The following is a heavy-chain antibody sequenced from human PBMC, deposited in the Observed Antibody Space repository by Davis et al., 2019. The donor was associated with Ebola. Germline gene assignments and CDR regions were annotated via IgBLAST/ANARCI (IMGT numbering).Heavy chain of an antibody. V-gene: IGHV1-18*01. D-gene: IGHD6-19*01. CDR2: ISAYNGNT. Sequence: ASVKVSCKASGYTFTSYGISWVRQAPGQGLEWMGWISAYNGNTNYAQKLQGRVTMTTDTSTSTAYMELSSLRSEDTAVYYCARGHHSSGWQGSLDYWGQGTLVTVSS. J-gene: IGHJ4*02. CDR3: ARGHHSSGWQGSLDY. CDR1: GYTFTSYG.